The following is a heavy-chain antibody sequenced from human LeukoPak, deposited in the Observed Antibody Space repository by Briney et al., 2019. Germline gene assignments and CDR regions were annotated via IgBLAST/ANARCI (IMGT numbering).Heavy chain of an antibody. CDR2: ISSDGNIT. D-gene: IGHD7-27*01. CDR3: GREQKTADSRYFDY. Sequence: GGSLRLSCAASGFTFSSYWMHWVRQVPGKGLVWVSRISSDGNITTYADSVKGRFTISRDNTKNTLYLQMNSLRAEDTAVYYCGREQKTADSRYFDYWGQGTLVTVSS. V-gene: IGHV3-74*01. J-gene: IGHJ4*02. CDR1: GFTFSSYW.